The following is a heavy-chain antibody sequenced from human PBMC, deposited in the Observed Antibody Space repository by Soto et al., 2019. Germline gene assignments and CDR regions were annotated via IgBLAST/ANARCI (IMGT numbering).Heavy chain of an antibody. CDR2: ISGSGGTP. Sequence: PGGSLRLSCAASGFTFSSSAMSWVRQAPGRGLEWFSTISGSGGTPYYADSVKGRFTISRDNSKNTLYLVLNSPRAEDTAVYYCAMGLAAAGPLDYWGQGTLVTVSS. J-gene: IGHJ4*02. CDR3: AMGLAAAGPLDY. CDR1: GFTFSSSA. D-gene: IGHD6-13*01. V-gene: IGHV3-23*01.